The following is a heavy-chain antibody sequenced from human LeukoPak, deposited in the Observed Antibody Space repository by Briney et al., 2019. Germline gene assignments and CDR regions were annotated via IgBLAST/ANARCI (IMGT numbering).Heavy chain of an antibody. CDR1: GFTFSSYA. V-gene: IGHV3-64*01. CDR2: ISSNGGST. Sequence: PGGSLRLSCAASGFTFSSYAMHWVRQAPGKGLEYVSAISSNGGSTYYANSVKGRSTISGDNSKNTLYLQMGSLRAEDMAVYYCAREWPYDSSGYYYFDYWGQGTLVTVSS. J-gene: IGHJ4*02. CDR3: AREWPYDSSGYYYFDY. D-gene: IGHD3-22*01.